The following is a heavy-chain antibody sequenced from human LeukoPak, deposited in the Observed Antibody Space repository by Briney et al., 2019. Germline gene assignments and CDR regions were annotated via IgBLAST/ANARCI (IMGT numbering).Heavy chain of an antibody. CDR1: GGSISSSNW. V-gene: IGHV4-4*02. J-gene: IGHJ4*02. CDR2: IYHSGST. CDR3: ASYDILTGSPGYFDY. D-gene: IGHD3-9*01. Sequence: SGTLSLTCAVSGGSISSSNWWSWVRQPPGKGLEWIGEIYHSGSTNYNPSLKSRVTISVDKSKNQFSLKLSSVTAADTAVYYCASYDILTGSPGYFDYWGQGTLVTVSS.